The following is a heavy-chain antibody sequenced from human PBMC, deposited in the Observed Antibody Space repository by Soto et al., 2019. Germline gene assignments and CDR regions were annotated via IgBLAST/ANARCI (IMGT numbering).Heavy chain of an antibody. CDR2: ISYDGSNK. Sequence: GGSLRLSCAASGFTFSSYGMHWVRQAPGKGLEWVAVISYDGSNKYYADSVKGRFTISRENSKNTLYLQMNGLRAEDTAVYYCAKDRAALSWFFDYWGQGTLVTVSS. J-gene: IGHJ4*02. V-gene: IGHV3-30*18. CDR1: GFTFSSYG. CDR3: AKDRAALSWFFDY. D-gene: IGHD6-13*01.